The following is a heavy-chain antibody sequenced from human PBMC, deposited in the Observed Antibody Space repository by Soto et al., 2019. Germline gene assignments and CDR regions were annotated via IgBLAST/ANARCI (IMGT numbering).Heavy chain of an antibody. Sequence: GGSLRLSCAASGFTFSSYGMHWVRQAPGKGLEWVAVISYDGSNKYYADSVKGRFTISRDNSKNTLYLQMNSLRAEDTAVYYCTSYYDILTGYYNPGAPSYWGQGTLVTVSS. CDR1: GFTFSSYG. CDR3: TSYYDILTGYYNPGAPSY. V-gene: IGHV3-30*03. D-gene: IGHD3-9*01. J-gene: IGHJ4*02. CDR2: ISYDGSNK.